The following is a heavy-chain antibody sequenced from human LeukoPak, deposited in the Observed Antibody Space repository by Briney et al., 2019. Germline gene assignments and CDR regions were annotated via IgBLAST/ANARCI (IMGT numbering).Heavy chain of an antibody. D-gene: IGHD4-17*01. CDR1: GGSISSYY. V-gene: IGHV4-59*01. CDR2: IYYSGST. Sequence: SETLSLTCTVSGGSISSYYWSWIRQPPGKGLEWIGYIYYSGSTNCNPSLKSRVTISVDTSKNQFSLKLSSVTAADTAVYYCAREGATVTNYFDYWGQGTLVTVSS. CDR3: AREGATVTNYFDY. J-gene: IGHJ4*02.